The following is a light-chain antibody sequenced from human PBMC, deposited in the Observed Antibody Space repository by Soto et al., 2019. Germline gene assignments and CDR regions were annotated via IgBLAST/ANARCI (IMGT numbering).Light chain of an antibody. CDR2: AAS. J-gene: IGKJ4*01. CDR1: QSISNF. Sequence: DIQMTQSPSSLSASLGDRVTITCRASQSISNFLNWVQHKPGNAPKVLISAASTLQSGVPPRFSGSESGTEFTLTISSLQPEDSASYYWQQYYNSGLTCGGGTKVEIK. V-gene: IGKV1-39*01. CDR3: QQYYNSGLT.